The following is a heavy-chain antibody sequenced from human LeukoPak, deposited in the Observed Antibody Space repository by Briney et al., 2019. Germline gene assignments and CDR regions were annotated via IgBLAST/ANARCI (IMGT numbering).Heavy chain of an antibody. D-gene: IGHD5-12*01. CDR1: GYTFTSYG. CDR3: AREDIVATSDAFDI. V-gene: IGHV1-18*01. J-gene: IGHJ3*02. CDR2: ISAYNGNT. Sequence: ASVKVSCKASGYTFTSYGISWVRQAPGQGLEWMGWISAYNGNTNYAQKFQGRVTMTRDTSISTAYMELSRLRSDDTAVYYCAREDIVATSDAFDIWGQGTMVTVSS.